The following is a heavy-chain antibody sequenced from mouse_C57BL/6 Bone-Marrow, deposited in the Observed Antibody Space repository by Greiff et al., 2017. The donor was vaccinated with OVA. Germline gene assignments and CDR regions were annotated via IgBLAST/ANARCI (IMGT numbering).Heavy chain of an antibody. CDR3: ARSRTGAWFAY. CDR2: IYIGTGYT. D-gene: IGHD4-1*01. V-gene: IGHV1-58*01. J-gene: IGHJ3*01. Sequence: EVQLQQSGAELVRPGSSVTMSCKTSGYTFTSSGIHWVKQRPVQGLEWIGSIYIGTGYTAYNEKFKGKAILTADTSSSTAYMQLSSLTSEASAIYFCARSRTGAWFAYWGQGTLVTVSA. CDR1: GYTFTSSG.